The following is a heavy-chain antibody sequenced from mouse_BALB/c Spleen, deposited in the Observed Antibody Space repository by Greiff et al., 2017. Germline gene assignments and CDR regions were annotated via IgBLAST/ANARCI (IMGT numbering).Heavy chain of an antibody. Sequence: QVQLQQPGAELVKPGASVKLSCKASGYTFTSYWMHWVKQRPGQGLEWIGEINPSNGRTNYNEKFKSKATLTVDKSSSTAYMQLSSLTSEDSAVYYCARSTVYWYFDVWGAGTTVTVSS. CDR2: INPSNGRT. J-gene: IGHJ1*01. D-gene: IGHD4-1*02. CDR1: GYTFTSYW. CDR3: ARSTVYWYFDV. V-gene: IGHV1S81*02.